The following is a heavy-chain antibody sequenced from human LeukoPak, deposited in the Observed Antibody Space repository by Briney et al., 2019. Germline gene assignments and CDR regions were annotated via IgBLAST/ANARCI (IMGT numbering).Heavy chain of an antibody. CDR2: LSDSGVST. J-gene: IGHJ3*01. CDR3: AKDRITMIRGVIVSRAFDL. Sequence: PGGSLRLSCAASRFTFSSYAMSWVRQAPGKGLEWVSSLSDSGVSTYYADSVKGRFIISRDNSKNTLFLQMNSLRVEDTAVYYCAKDRITMIRGVIVSRAFDLWGQGTMVTVSS. CDR1: RFTFSSYA. D-gene: IGHD3-10*01. V-gene: IGHV3-23*01.